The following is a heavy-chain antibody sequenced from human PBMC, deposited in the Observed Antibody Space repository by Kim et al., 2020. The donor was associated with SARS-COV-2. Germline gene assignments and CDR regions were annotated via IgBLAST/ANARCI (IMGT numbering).Heavy chain of an antibody. Sequence: SETLSLTCAVYGGSFSGYYWSWIRQPPGKGLEWIGEINHSGSTNYNPSLKSRVTISVDTSKNQFSLKLSSVTAADTAVYYCARGGIAAAGGDYYYYYGM. D-gene: IGHD6-13*01. CDR1: GGSFSGYY. CDR3: ARGGIAAAGGDYYYYYGM. CDR2: INHSGST. V-gene: IGHV4-34*01. J-gene: IGHJ6*01.